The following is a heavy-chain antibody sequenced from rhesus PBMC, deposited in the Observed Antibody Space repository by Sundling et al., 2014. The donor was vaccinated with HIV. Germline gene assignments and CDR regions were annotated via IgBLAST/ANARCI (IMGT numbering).Heavy chain of an antibody. V-gene: IGHV4-106*01. J-gene: IGHJ6*01. CDR2: IYGSGGST. CDR3: ARGLQYLDWVISFPTTGLGRFP. Sequence: QVQLQESGPGLVKPSETLSLTCAVSGGSISDSYYWSWIRQPPGKGLEWIGYIYGSGGSTYYNPSLKSRVTISTDTSKNQFSLKLSSVTAADTAVYYCARGLQYLDWVISFPTTGLGRFPGGQGVLVTVSS. D-gene: IGHD3-3*01. CDR1: GGSISDSYY.